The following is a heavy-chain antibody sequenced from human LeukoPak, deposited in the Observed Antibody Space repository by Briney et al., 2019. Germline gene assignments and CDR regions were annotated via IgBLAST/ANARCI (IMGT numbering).Heavy chain of an antibody. CDR2: ISHSGST. CDR3: ARSTAESSSYYY. Sequence: SETLSLTCTVSGYSISNGYYWGWIRQPPGKGLEWIGSISHSGSTYYNPSLKSRVTISIDTSKNQFSLNLSSVTAADTAVYYCARSTAESSSYYYWGQGTLVTVSS. D-gene: IGHD3-22*01. J-gene: IGHJ4*02. V-gene: IGHV4-38-2*02. CDR1: GYSISNGYY.